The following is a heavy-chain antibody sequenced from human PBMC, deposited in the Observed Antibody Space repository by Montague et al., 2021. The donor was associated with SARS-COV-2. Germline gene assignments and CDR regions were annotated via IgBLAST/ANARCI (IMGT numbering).Heavy chain of an antibody. V-gene: IGHV4-34*01. Sequence: SETLSLTCSGLVAWNTGAYRRSTRQNSRHQMNWYGDICHRGGTNYNPSLKSRVTISIDTSRNQFSLKLSSVTAADTAVYYCARFAYRLLFIASYYGMDVWGQGTTVTVSS. CDR3: ARFAYRLLFIASYYGMDV. CDR2: ICHRGGT. CDR1: VAWNTGAY. D-gene: IGHD2-2*01. J-gene: IGHJ6*02.